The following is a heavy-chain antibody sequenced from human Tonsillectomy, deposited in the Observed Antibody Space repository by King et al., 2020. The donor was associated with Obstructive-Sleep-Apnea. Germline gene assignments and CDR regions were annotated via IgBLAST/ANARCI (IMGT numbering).Heavy chain of an antibody. CDR1: GFTFSTYS. V-gene: IGHV3-48*04. CDR3: ASSGWTY. D-gene: IGHD6-19*01. Sequence: VQLVESGGGLVQPGGSLRLSCAASGFTFSTYSMNWVRQAPGKGLEWVSYIRSSSSTIYYADSVKGRFTISRDNAKNSLYLQMTSLRAEDTAVYYCASSGWTYWGQGTLVTVSS. CDR2: IRSSSSTI. J-gene: IGHJ4*02.